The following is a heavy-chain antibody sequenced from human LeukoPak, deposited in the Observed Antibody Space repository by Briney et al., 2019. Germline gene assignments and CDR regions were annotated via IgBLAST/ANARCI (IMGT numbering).Heavy chain of an antibody. J-gene: IGHJ4*02. CDR2: INNDGRST. V-gene: IGHV3-74*01. D-gene: IGHD2-15*01. CDR1: GFTFSFYW. Sequence: SGGSLRLSCASSGFTFSFYWMHWVRQAPGKGLVWVSRINNDGRSTSYAGSVKGRLTISRDNAKNTLYLQMNSLRAEDTAVYYCARDNEYCTGGTCRLDYWGQGALVTVSS. CDR3: ARDNEYCTGGTCRLDY.